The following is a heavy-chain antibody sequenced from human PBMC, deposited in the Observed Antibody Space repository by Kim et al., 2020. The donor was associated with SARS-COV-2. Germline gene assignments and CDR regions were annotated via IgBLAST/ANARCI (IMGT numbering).Heavy chain of an antibody. J-gene: IGHJ3*02. CDR1: GGSISSSSYY. CDR2: IYYSGST. Sequence: SETLSLTCTVSGGSISSSSYYWGWIRQPPGKGLEWIGSIYYSGSTYYNPSLKSRVTISVDTSKNQFSLKLSSVTDADTAVYYCARLGLPYIVGALLRAFDIWGQGTMVTVSS. V-gene: IGHV4-39*01. CDR3: ARLGLPYIVGALLRAFDI. D-gene: IGHD1-26*01.